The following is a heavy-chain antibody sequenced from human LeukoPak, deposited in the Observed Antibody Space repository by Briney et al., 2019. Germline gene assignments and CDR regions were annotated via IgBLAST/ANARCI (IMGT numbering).Heavy chain of an antibody. J-gene: IGHJ4*02. D-gene: IGHD1-26*01. V-gene: IGHV3-21*01. Sequence: GGSLRLSCAASGFPFSTHSLNWVRQAPGKGLEWVSSISAGGDFVYYGDSVKGRLAISRDYAKNSVFLQMNSLRAEDTSVYYCARDAGWGYYDLWGQGTPVTVSS. CDR2: ISAGGDFV. CDR1: GFPFSTHS. CDR3: ARDAGWGYYDL.